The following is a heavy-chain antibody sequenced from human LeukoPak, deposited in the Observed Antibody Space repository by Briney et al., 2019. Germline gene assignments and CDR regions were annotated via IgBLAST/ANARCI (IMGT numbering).Heavy chain of an antibody. J-gene: IGHJ6*02. Sequence: SETLSLTCSVSGASIRSYYWGWIRQPPGQGLEWIGYIYNGGSTDYNPSLKSRVTISLDTSKNQFSVRLSSVTAADTAVYYCATNIATAYYYGLVVWGQGTAVTVSS. CDR3: ATNIATAYYYGLVV. D-gene: IGHD1/OR15-1a*01. CDR2: IYNGGST. CDR1: GASIRSYY. V-gene: IGHV4-4*09.